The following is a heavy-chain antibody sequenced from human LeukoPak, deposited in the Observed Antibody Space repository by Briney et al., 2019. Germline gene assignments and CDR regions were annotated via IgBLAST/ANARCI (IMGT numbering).Heavy chain of an antibody. D-gene: IGHD6-19*01. Sequence: GGSLRLSCAASGFTFSSYWMHRVRQAPGKGLVWVSRINPDGSSTTYADSVKGRFTMSRDNAANMLYLQMNSLRADDTAVYYCVRGIAGAANDHWGQGTLVTVSS. CDR2: INPDGSST. V-gene: IGHV3-74*01. J-gene: IGHJ4*02. CDR1: GFTFSSYW. CDR3: VRGIAGAANDH.